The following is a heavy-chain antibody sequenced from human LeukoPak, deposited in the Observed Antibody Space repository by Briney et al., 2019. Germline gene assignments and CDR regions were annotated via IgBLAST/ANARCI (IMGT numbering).Heavy chain of an antibody. CDR1: GFTFDDYA. J-gene: IGHJ6*02. Sequence: GGSLRLSCAASGFTFDDYAMHWVRQAPRKGLEWVSGISWNSGSIGYADSVKGRFTIPRDNAKNSLYLQMNSLRAKDTALYYCAKDIGTGGDNYYYGMDVWGQGTTVTVSS. CDR3: AKDIGTGGDNYYYGMDV. CDR2: ISWNSGSI. D-gene: IGHD4-17*01. V-gene: IGHV3-9*01.